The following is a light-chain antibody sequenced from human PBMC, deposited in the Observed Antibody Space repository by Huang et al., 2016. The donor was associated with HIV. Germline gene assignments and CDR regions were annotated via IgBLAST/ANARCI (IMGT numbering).Light chain of an antibody. CDR1: QSINTY. J-gene: IGKJ5*01. Sequence: IQMTQSPTSLSASVGDRVSIACRASQSINTYLNWYQQKPGKAPKLLISSASALHSGVQSRFSGSRSGTNLTLTIRGLQRDDFSTYYCQQSYSALSSFGQGTRL. CDR3: QQSYSALSS. V-gene: IGKV1-39*01. CDR2: SAS.